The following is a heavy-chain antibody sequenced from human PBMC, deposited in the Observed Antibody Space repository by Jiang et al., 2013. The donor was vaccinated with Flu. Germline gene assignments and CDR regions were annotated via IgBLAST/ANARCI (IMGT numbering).Heavy chain of an antibody. D-gene: IGHD3-22*01. V-gene: IGHV4-4*02. CDR1: GGSISSSNW. CDR3: ARHSRKYDSRPGFDY. Sequence: SLTCAVSGGSISSSNWWSWVRQPPGKGLEWIGEIYHSGSTNYNPSLKSRVTISVDKSKNQFSLKLSSVTAADTAVYYCARHSRKYDSRPGFDYWGQGTLVTVSS. J-gene: IGHJ4*02. CDR2: IYHSGST.